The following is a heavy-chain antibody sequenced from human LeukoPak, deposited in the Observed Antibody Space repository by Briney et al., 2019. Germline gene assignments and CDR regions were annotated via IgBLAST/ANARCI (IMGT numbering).Heavy chain of an antibody. CDR1: GFTFSSCI. D-gene: IGHD3-22*01. CDR3: ARVSDSTPDEGS. V-gene: IGHV3-21*01. J-gene: IGHJ5*01. CDR2: ISPSGSHK. Sequence: GGSLRLSCAASGFTFSSCIMNWVRQAPGKGLEWVSSISPSGSHKYYADSVKGRFTISRDNAKNSVSLQMNSLRAEDTAVYYCARVSDSTPDEGSWGQGTLVTVSS.